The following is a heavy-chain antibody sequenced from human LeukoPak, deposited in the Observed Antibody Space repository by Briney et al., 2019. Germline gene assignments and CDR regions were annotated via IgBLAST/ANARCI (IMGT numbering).Heavy chain of an antibody. D-gene: IGHD2-2*01. CDR3: AKIEGKYQLANVPDH. CDR2: IRYDGNNK. Sequence: PGGSLKLSCAASGFTFSTYGMHWVPQAPGKGLERVAFIRYDGNNKYYADFVKGRFTISRDNSKNTLYLHMNSLRTEDTAVYYCAKIEGKYQLANVPDHWGQGTLVTVSS. CDR1: GFTFSTYG. J-gene: IGHJ4*02. V-gene: IGHV3-30*02.